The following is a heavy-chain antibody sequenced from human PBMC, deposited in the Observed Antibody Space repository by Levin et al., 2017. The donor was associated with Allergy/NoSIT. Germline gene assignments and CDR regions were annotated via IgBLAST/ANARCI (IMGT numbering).Heavy chain of an antibody. Sequence: RAGGSLRLSCAASGFTFSSYAVSWVRQAPGKGLEWVSGISGSGGSTYYADSVKGRFTISRDNSKNTLYLQMDSLRAEDTAVYYCAKRSGGGSGSYYIDYWGQGTLVTVSS. CDR3: AKRSGGGSGSYYIDY. V-gene: IGHV3-23*01. D-gene: IGHD3-10*01. J-gene: IGHJ4*02. CDR1: GFTFSSYA. CDR2: ISGSGGST.